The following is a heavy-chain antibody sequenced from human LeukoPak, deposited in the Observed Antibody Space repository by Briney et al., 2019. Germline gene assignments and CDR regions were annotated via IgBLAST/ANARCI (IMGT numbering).Heavy chain of an antibody. Sequence: GGSLRLSCAASEFTFSSYEMNWVRQAPGKGLEWVSYISSSGSTIYYADSVKGRFTISRDNAKNSLYLQMNSLRAEDTAVYYCARVYYYDSSGYPSYFDYWGQGTLVTVSS. CDR3: ARVYYYDSSGYPSYFDY. CDR1: EFTFSSYE. V-gene: IGHV3-48*03. J-gene: IGHJ4*02. D-gene: IGHD3-22*01. CDR2: ISSSGSTI.